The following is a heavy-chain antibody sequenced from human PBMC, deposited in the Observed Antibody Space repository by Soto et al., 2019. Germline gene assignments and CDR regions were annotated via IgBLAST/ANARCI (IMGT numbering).Heavy chain of an antibody. CDR1: GVTFSSYA. Sequence: QVQLVQSGAEVKKPGSSVKVSCNASGVTFSSYAISLVRQAPGQGLEWMGGIIPIFGTANYAQKFQGRVKITEDESTSTAYMELSSLRSEDTAVYYCHGYSSGSDNYYYYGMDVWGQGTTVPVSS. J-gene: IGHJ6*02. CDR3: HGYSSGSDNYYYYGMDV. V-gene: IGHV1-69*01. D-gene: IGHD6-19*01. CDR2: IIPIFGTA.